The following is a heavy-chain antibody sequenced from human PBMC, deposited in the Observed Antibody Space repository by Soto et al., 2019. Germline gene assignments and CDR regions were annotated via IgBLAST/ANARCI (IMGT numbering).Heavy chain of an antibody. D-gene: IGHD6-19*01. Sequence: SETLSLTCAVSSGSISSSNWWSWVRQPPGKGLEWIGEIYHSGSTNYNPSLKSRVTISVDKSKNQFSLKLSSVTAADTAVYYCARDLGIAVAGSDDYWGQGTLVTVSS. V-gene: IGHV4-4*02. CDR3: ARDLGIAVAGSDDY. CDR2: IYHSGST. J-gene: IGHJ4*02. CDR1: SGSISSSNW.